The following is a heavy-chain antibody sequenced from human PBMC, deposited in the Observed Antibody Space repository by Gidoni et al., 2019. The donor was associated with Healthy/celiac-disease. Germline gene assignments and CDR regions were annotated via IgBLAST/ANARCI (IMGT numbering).Heavy chain of an antibody. V-gene: IGHV3-23*01. J-gene: IGHJ4*02. CDR1: GFTFLCYA. D-gene: IGHD3-10*01. CDR3: AKEVLWFGELFNFDY. CDR2: MSGSGGST. Sequence: EVKLLESGGGRVQHGGSLRLSCAASGFTFLCYAMSWVRQAPGKGLEGVSAMSGSGGSTYYADSVKGRFTISRDNSKNTLYLQMNSLRAEDTAVYYCAKEVLWFGELFNFDYWGQGSLVTVSS.